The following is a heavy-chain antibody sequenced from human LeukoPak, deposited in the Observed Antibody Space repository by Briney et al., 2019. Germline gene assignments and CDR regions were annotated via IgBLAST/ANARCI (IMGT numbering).Heavy chain of an antibody. J-gene: IGHJ4*02. D-gene: IGHD5-18*01. V-gene: IGHV3-7*01. CDR2: IKQDGSEK. CDR3: AHTLDGYGIDY. CDR1: GFTFSSYW. Sequence: PGGSLRLSCAASGFTFSSYWMSWVRQAPGKGLERVANIKQDGSEKYYVDSVKGRFTISRDNAKNSLYLQMNSLRAEDTAVYYCAHTLDGYGIDYWGQGTLVTVSS.